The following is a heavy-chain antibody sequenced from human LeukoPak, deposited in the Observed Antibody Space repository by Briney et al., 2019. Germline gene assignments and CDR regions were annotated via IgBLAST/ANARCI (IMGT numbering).Heavy chain of an antibody. D-gene: IGHD3-10*01. Sequence: PGKSLRLSCAASGFTFRYYAMSWVRQAPGRGLEWVSTVSGSAGNTYYADSVKGRFTISRDNSKNTLYLQMNSLRAEDTAVYYCAKEGDYYGSGSFPYYFDYWGQGTLVTVSS. CDR2: VSGSAGNT. V-gene: IGHV3-23*01. CDR3: AKEGDYYGSGSFPYYFDY. J-gene: IGHJ4*02. CDR1: GFTFRYYA.